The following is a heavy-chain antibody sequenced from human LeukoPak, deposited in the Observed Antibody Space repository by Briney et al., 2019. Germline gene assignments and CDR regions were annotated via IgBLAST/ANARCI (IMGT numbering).Heavy chain of an antibody. CDR1: GYTSTSYD. J-gene: IGHJ4*02. Sequence: ASVKVSCKASGYTSTSYDINWVRQATGQGLEWMGWMNPNSGNTGYAQKFQGRVTMTRNTSISTAYMELSSLRSEDTAVYYCARGSIRGVSADYWGQGTLVTVSS. V-gene: IGHV1-8*01. CDR3: ARGSIRGVSADY. CDR2: MNPNSGNT. D-gene: IGHD3-10*01.